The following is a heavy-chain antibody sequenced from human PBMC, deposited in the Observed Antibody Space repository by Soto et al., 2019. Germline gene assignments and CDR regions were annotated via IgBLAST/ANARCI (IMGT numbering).Heavy chain of an antibody. Sequence: EVQLVESGGDLVQPGGSLRLSCAASGFSFSTYWMSWVRQAPGKGLEWVAHMNQDGSDKYYVDSVKGRFTISRDNTKKSLFLQMNNLRAEDTAVYYCLRDGGLTWGQGTLVTVSS. V-gene: IGHV3-7*04. CDR1: GFSFSTYW. CDR3: LRDGGLT. CDR2: MNQDGSDK. D-gene: IGHD3-16*01. J-gene: IGHJ5*02.